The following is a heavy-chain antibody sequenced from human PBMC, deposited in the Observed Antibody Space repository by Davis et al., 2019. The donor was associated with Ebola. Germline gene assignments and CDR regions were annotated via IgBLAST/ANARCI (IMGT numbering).Heavy chain of an antibody. D-gene: IGHD3-16*01. Sequence: SETLSLTCAVYGGSFSGYYWSWIRQPPGKGLEWIGEINHSGSTNYNPSLKSRVTISVDTSKNQFSLKLSSVTAADPAVYYCARRGYYYYYYGMDVWGQGTTVTVSS. J-gene: IGHJ6*02. CDR2: INHSGST. CDR3: ARRGYYYYYYGMDV. V-gene: IGHV4-34*01. CDR1: GGSFSGYY.